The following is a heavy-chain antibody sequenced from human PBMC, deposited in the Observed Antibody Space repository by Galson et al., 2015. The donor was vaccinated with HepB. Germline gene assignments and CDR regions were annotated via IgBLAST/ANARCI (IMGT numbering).Heavy chain of an antibody. CDR2: INPSGGST. V-gene: IGHV1-46*01. Sequence: SVKVSCKASGSTFTSYYMHWVRQAPGQGLEWMGIINPSGGSTSYAQKFQGRVTMTRDTSTSTVYMELSSLRSEDTAVYYCARGDYYDSSGYLDWYFDLWGRGTLVTVSS. CDR3: ARGDYYDSSGYLDWYFDL. D-gene: IGHD3-22*01. CDR1: GSTFTSYY. J-gene: IGHJ2*01.